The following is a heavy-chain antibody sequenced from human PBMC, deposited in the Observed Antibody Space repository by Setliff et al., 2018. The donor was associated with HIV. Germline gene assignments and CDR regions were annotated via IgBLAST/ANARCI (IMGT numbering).Heavy chain of an antibody. CDR1: GFIFRSYR. J-gene: IGHJ4*02. Sequence: PGGSLRLSCTTSGFIFRSYRFNWVRQAPGKGLEWVASISSSGRYIHYADSVKGRFTISRDYGKNSLYLQMDSLRAEDTALYYCARAQSTGYLYFDSWGQGTLVTVSS. CDR2: ISSSGRYI. V-gene: IGHV3-21*04. D-gene: IGHD3-22*01. CDR3: ARAQSTGYLYFDS.